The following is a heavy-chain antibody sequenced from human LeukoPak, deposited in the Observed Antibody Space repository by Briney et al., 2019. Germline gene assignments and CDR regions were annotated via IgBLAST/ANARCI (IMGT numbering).Heavy chain of an antibody. CDR2: INPNSGGT. CDR3: ASRIDYGAPEVAFDI. J-gene: IGHJ3*02. Sequence: GASVKVSCKASGYTFTGYYMHWVRQAPGQGLEWMGWINPNSGGTNYAQKFQGRVTMTRDTSISTAYMELSRLRSDDTAVYYCASRIDYGAPEVAFDIWGQGTMVTVSS. D-gene: IGHD4-17*01. CDR1: GYTFTGYY. V-gene: IGHV1-2*02.